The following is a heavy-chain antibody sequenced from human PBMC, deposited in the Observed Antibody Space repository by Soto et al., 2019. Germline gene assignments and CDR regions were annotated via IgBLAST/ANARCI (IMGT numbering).Heavy chain of an antibody. Sequence: GGSLRLSCAASGFTFSNYWMHWVRQAPGKGLVWVSRINSDGSSTSYADSVKGRFTISRDNARTTLYLQMNSLRPEDTAVYYCARDGLRGYDTGGWFDPWGQGTMVTVSS. CDR3: ARDGLRGYDTGGWFDP. CDR1: GFTFSNYW. D-gene: IGHD5-12*01. V-gene: IGHV3-74*01. CDR2: INSDGSST. J-gene: IGHJ5*02.